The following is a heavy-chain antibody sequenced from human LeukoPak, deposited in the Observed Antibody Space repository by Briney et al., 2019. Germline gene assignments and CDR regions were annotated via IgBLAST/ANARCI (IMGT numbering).Heavy chain of an antibody. CDR1: GYTFTNYA. Sequence: ASVKVSCKASGYTFTNYAINWVRQAPGQGLEWMGWIDTSTGNPTYAQGFTEQFVFSLDTSVSTAYLQISSLKTEDTAVYCARDNYGAEEGIGSSLVWFDPWGQGTLVTVSS. V-gene: IGHV7-4-1*02. J-gene: IGHJ5*02. CDR3: ARDNYGAEEGIGSSLVWFDP. D-gene: IGHD6-13*01. CDR2: IDTSTGNP.